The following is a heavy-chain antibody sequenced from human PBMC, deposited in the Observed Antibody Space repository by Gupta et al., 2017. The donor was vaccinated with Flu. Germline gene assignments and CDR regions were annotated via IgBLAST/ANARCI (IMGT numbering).Heavy chain of an antibody. J-gene: IGHJ4*02. D-gene: IGHD3-10*01. Sequence: DYAMHWVRQAPGKGLEWVSGISWNSGRIDYADSVKGRFTISRDNAKNSLDLQMNSLRPEDTALYYCAKGTGGNNYYYFHYWGQGTLVTVSS. V-gene: IGHV3-9*01. CDR1: DYA. CDR2: ISWNSGRI. CDR3: AKGTGGNNYYYFHY.